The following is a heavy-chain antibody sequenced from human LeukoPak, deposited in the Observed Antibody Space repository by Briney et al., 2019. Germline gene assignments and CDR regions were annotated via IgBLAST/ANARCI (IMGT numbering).Heavy chain of an antibody. CDR3: ARVRPDWYFDL. CDR2: INPSGGST. V-gene: IGHV1-46*01. CDR1: GYTFTSYY. Sequence: ASVKVSCKASGYTFTSYYMHWVRQAPGQGLEWMGIINPSGGSTSYAQRFQGRVTMTRDTSTSTVYMELSSLRSEDTAVYYCARVRPDWYFDLWGRGTLVTVSS. J-gene: IGHJ2*01.